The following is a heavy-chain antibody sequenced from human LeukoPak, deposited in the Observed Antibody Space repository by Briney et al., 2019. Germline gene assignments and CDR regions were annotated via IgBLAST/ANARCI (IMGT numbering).Heavy chain of an antibody. D-gene: IGHD4-17*01. J-gene: IGHJ3*02. V-gene: IGHV3-48*01. CDR1: GFTFSSYS. CDR3: ASLDYGDYEGAFDI. CDR2: ISSSSSTI. Sequence: PGGSLRLSCAASGFTFSSYSMNWVRQAPGKGLEWVSYISSSSSTIYYADSVKGRFTISRDNSKNTLYLQMNSLRAEDTAVYYCASLDYGDYEGAFDIWGQGTMVTVSS.